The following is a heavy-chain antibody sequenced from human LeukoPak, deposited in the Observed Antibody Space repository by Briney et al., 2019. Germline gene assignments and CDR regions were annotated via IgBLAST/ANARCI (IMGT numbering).Heavy chain of an antibody. V-gene: IGHV4-34*01. CDR2: INHSGST. CDR1: GGSFSGYY. D-gene: IGHD3-10*01. J-gene: IGHJ5*02. Sequence: SETLSLTCAVYGGSFSGYYWSWIRQPPGKGLEWIGEINHSGSTNYNPSLKSRVTISVDTSKNQFSLKLTSVTAADTAVYFCARRGGSGSSYWFDPWGQGTLVTVSS. CDR3: ARRGGSGSSYWFDP.